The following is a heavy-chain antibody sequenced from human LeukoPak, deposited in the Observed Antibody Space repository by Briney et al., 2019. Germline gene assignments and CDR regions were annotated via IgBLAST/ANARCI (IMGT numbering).Heavy chain of an antibody. Sequence: SETLSLTCTVSGGSISSSSYYWGWIRQPPGKGLEWIGSIYYSGSTNYNPSLKSRVTISVDTSKNQFSLKLSSVTAADTAVYYCARDRRYYDSSGHDYWGQGTLVTVSS. CDR1: GGSISSSSYY. D-gene: IGHD3-22*01. V-gene: IGHV4-39*07. CDR2: IYYSGST. CDR3: ARDRRYYDSSGHDY. J-gene: IGHJ4*02.